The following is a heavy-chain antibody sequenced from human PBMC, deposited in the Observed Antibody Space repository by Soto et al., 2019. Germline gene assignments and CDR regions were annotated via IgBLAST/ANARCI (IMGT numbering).Heavy chain of an antibody. CDR1: GYSFTSYW. CDR3: ARRLTLVGYYFDY. D-gene: IGHD2-15*01. CDR2: IYPGDSDT. V-gene: IGHV5-51*01. J-gene: IGHJ4*02. Sequence: GESLKISCKGSGYSFTSYWIGWVRQMPGKGLEWMWIIYPGDSDTRYSPSFQGQVTISADKSISTAYLQWSSLKASDTAMYYCARRLTLVGYYFDYWGQGTLVTVSS.